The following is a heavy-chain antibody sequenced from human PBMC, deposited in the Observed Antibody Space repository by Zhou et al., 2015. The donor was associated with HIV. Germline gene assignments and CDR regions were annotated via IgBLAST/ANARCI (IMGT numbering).Heavy chain of an antibody. CDR1: GGTFSSYA. V-gene: IGHV1-69*01. J-gene: IGHJ3*01. CDR2: IIPIFGTA. CDR3: ARGSRVDGRGSSGWYSWGLLISR. D-gene: IGHD6-19*01. Sequence: QVQLVQSGAEVKKPGSSVKVSCKASGGTFSSYAISWVRQAPGQGLEWMGGIIPIFGTANYAQKFQGRVTITADESTSTAYMELSSLRSEDTAVYYCARGSRVDGRGSSGWYSWGLLISRGDQGTSGHRLF.